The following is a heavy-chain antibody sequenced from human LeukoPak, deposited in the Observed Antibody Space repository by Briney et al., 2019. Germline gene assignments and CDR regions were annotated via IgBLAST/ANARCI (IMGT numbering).Heavy chain of an antibody. D-gene: IGHD3-10*01. J-gene: IGHJ6*04. CDR2: ISGSGGST. CDR3: AKGGYYGSGRLYGMDV. V-gene: IGHV3-23*01. Sequence: GGSLRLSCGASGFMFSNYVMNWVRQAPGKGLEWVSAISGSGGSTYYADSVKGRFTISRDNSKNTLYLQMNSLRAEDTAVYYCAKGGYYGSGRLYGMDVWGKGTTVTVSS. CDR1: GFMFSNYV.